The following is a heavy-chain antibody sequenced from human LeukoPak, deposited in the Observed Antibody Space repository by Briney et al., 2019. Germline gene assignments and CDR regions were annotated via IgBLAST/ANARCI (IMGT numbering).Heavy chain of an antibody. J-gene: IGHJ5*02. CDR1: GGSFSGYY. Sequence: SETLSLTCAVYGGSFSGYYWSWIRQPPGKGLEWIGEINHSGSTNYNPSLKSRVTISVDTSKNQFSLKLSSVTAADTAVCYCARGGLRGYCSSTSCRVGWFDPWGQGTLVTVSS. CDR2: INHSGST. CDR3: ARGGLRGYCSSTSCRVGWFDP. D-gene: IGHD2-2*01. V-gene: IGHV4-34*01.